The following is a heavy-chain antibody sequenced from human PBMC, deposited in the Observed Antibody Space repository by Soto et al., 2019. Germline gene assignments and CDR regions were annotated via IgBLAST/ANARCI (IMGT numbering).Heavy chain of an antibody. CDR2: ISGSGGST. J-gene: IGHJ4*02. D-gene: IGHD2-15*01. V-gene: IGHV3-23*01. Sequence: VGSLRLSCAASGFTFSSYAMSWVRQAPGKGLEWVSAISGSGGSTYYADSVTGRFTISRDNSKNTMYLQMNSLRAEYTAVYYCAKENGWLLIGGPHYWGQGTLVTVSS. CDR3: AKENGWLLIGGPHY. CDR1: GFTFSSYA.